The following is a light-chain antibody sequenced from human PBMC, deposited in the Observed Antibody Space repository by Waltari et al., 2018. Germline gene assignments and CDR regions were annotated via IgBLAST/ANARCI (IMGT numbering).Light chain of an antibody. Sequence: QSALTQPASVSGSPGQSITISCSGTSNDIGSYNYISWYQQHPGRAPKLMIYDVSDPPAGLSDRFSGYKSCNTASLSISGLQAEDEADYYCSSYTSSGTLVFGGGTKLTVL. J-gene: IGLJ2*01. CDR1: SNDIGSYNY. V-gene: IGLV2-14*03. CDR2: DVS. CDR3: SSYTSSGTLV.